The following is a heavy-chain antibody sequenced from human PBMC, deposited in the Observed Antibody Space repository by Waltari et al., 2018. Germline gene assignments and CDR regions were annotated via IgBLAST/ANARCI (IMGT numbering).Heavy chain of an antibody. J-gene: IGHJ4*02. CDR3: AHRPWWLRGRVGFDY. D-gene: IGHD5-12*01. V-gene: IGHV2-5*02. CDR1: GFSPSTSGVV. CDR2: ILRDDHK. Sequence: QITLKESGPTLVKPTQTLTLTCTFSGFSPSTSGVVVGWIRPPPGKALGGLAPILRDDHKRYTPSLKNRLTITKDTSKNQVVLTMTNMDPVDTATYYCAHRPWWLRGRVGFDYWGQGTLVTVSS.